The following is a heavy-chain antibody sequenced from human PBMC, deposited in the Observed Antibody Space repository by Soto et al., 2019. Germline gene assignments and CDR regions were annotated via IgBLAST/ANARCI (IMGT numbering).Heavy chain of an antibody. J-gene: IGHJ6*02. D-gene: IGHD3-9*01. CDR1: GGSISSGDYY. CDR3: ASARGDILTGYYKGPYYGMDV. Sequence: SETLSLTCTVSGGSISSGDYYWSWIRQPPGKGLEWIGYIYYSGSTYYNPSLKSRVTISVDTSKNQFSLKLSSVTAADTAVYYCASARGDILTGYYKGPYYGMDVWGQGTTVTVSS. CDR2: IYYSGST. V-gene: IGHV4-30-4*01.